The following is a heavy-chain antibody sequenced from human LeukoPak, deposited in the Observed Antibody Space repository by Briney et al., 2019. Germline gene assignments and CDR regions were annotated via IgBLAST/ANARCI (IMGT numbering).Heavy chain of an antibody. CDR3: ARDMPHNCFDP. Sequence: ASVKVSCKASGASFTNYYIHWVRQAPGQGFEWVGLIYPAGGWTNYAQRFQGRVTVTTDTSTSTVYMELSSLRSEDTAVYYCARDMPHNCFDPWGQGTLVTVSP. V-gene: IGHV1-46*01. CDR2: IYPAGGWT. D-gene: IGHD2-2*01. J-gene: IGHJ5*02. CDR1: GASFTNYY.